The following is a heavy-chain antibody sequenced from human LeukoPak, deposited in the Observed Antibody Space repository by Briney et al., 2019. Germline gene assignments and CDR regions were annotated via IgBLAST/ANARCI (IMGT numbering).Heavy chain of an antibody. CDR2: IYHSGST. Sequence: SETLSLTCAVSGYSISSGYYWGWIRQPPGKGLEWIGSIYHSGSTYYNPSLKSRVTISVDTSKNQFSLKLSSVTAADTAVYYCATIIAAAGMFGYWGQGTLVTVSS. CDR3: ATIIAAAGMFGY. CDR1: GYSISSGYY. V-gene: IGHV4-38-2*01. J-gene: IGHJ4*02. D-gene: IGHD6-13*01.